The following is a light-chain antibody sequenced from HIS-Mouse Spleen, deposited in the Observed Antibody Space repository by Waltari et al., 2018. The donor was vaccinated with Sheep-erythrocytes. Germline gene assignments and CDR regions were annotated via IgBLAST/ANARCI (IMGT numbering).Light chain of an antibody. V-gene: IGLV2-11*01. J-gene: IGLJ1*01. CDR1: SSDVGGYNY. Sequence: QSALPQPRSVSGSPGQSVTISCTGTSSDVGGYNYVSWYQQHPGKAPKLMSYDVSKRPSGVPDRFSGSKSGNTASLTISGLQAEDEADYYCCSYAGSYNHVFGTGTKVTVL. CDR3: CSYAGSYNHV. CDR2: DVS.